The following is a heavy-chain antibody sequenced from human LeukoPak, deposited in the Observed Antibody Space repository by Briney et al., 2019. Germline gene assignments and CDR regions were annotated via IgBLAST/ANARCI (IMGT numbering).Heavy chain of an antibody. J-gene: IGHJ4*02. CDR3: ARDLRFFGYLDY. D-gene: IGHD3-3*01. CDR1: GGSISSSSYY. V-gene: IGHV4-30-4*08. CDR2: IYYSGSS. Sequence: PSETLSLTCTVSGGSISSSSYYWGWIRQPPGKGLEWIGYIYYSGSSYYNPSLKSRVTISVDTSKNQFSLKLSSVTAADTAVYYCARDLRFFGYLDYWGQGTLVTVSS.